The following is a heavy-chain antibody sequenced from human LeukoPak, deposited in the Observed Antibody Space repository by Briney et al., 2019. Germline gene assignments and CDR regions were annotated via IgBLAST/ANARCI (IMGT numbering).Heavy chain of an antibody. CDR1: GFAFSSYA. J-gene: IGHJ4*02. CDR3: AEAGIAVAGTYGY. Sequence: GGSLRLSCAASGFAFSSYAMSWVRQAPGKGLEWVSAISGSGGSTYYADSVKGRFTISRDNSKNTLYLQTNSLRAEDTAVYYCAEAGIAVAGTYGYWGQGTLVTVSS. D-gene: IGHD6-19*01. V-gene: IGHV3-23*01. CDR2: ISGSGGST.